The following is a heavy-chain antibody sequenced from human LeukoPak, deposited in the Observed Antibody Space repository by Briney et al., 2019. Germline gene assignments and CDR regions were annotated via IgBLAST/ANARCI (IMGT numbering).Heavy chain of an antibody. CDR2: IYSGGST. J-gene: IGHJ4*02. Sequence: GGSLRLSCAASGFTVSSNYMSWVRQAPGKGLEWVSVIYSGGSTYYADSVKGRFTISRDNSKNTLYLQMNSLRAEDTAVYYCARSPVYDFWSGPFDYWGQGTLVTVSS. CDR3: ARSPVYDFWSGPFDY. D-gene: IGHD3-3*01. V-gene: IGHV3-66*02. CDR1: GFTVSSNY.